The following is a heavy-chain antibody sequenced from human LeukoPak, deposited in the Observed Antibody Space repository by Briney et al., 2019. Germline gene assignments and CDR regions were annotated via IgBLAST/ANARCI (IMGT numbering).Heavy chain of an antibody. V-gene: IGHV1-2*02. CDR2: INPNSGGT. CDR3: ARTSYSSGFLDY. Sequence: ASVKVSCKASGYTFTGYYMHWVRQAPGQGLEWMGCINPNSGGTNYAQKFQGRVTMTRDTSISTAYMELSRLRSDDTAVYYCARTSYSSGFLDYWGQGTLVTVSS. D-gene: IGHD6-19*01. CDR1: GYTFTGYY. J-gene: IGHJ4*02.